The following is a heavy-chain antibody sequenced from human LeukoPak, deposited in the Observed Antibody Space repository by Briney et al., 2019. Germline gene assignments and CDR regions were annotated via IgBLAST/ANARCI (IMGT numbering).Heavy chain of an antibody. V-gene: IGHV5-51*01. CDR1: GYSFTSYW. J-gene: IGHJ4*02. D-gene: IGHD5-18*01. CDR2: IYPGDSDT. CDR3: ARRSARGYSYGYRPEYYFDY. Sequence: GESLKISCKGSGYSFTSYWIGWVRQMPGKGLEWMGIIYPGDSDTRHSPSFQGQVTISADKSISTAYLQWSSLKASDTAMYYCARRSARGYSYGYRPEYYFDYWGQGTLVTVSS.